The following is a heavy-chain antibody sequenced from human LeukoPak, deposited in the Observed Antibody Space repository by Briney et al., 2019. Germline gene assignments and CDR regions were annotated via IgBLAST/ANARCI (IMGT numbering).Heavy chain of an antibody. V-gene: IGHV3-21*01. J-gene: IGHJ6*03. D-gene: IGHD3-10*01. CDR3: AKDSAFYYIDV. CDR1: GFSFITYN. CDR2: ISSTSSYI. Sequence: GGSLRLSCAASGFSFITYNMNWVRQAPGKGLEWVSSISSTSSYIYYADSVKGRFTISRDNSKNTLYLQMNSLKGDDTAVYYCAKDSAFYYIDVWGKGTTVIISS.